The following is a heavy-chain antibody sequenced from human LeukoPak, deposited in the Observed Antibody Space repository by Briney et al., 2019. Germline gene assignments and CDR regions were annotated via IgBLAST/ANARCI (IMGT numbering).Heavy chain of an antibody. D-gene: IGHD2-15*01. CDR3: AKDWVVVAAMSLGGDDY. V-gene: IGHV3-23*01. J-gene: IGHJ4*02. CDR1: GFTFSSYA. CDR2: ISGSGGST. Sequence: GGSLRLSCAASGFTFSSYAMSWVRQAPGKGLEWVSAISGSGGSTYYADSVKGRFTISRDNSKNTLYLQMNSLRAEDTAVYNCAKDWVVVAAMSLGGDDYWGQGTLVTGSS.